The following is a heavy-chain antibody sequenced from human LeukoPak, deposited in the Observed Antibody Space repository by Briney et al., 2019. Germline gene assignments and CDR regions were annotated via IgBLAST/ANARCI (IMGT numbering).Heavy chain of an antibody. Sequence: SVKVSCKASGGTFSSYAISWVRPAPGQGLEWMGRIIPILGIANYAQKFQGRVTITADKSTSTAYMELSSLRSEDTAVYYCARDDVVVPADARTTSYYYYGMDVWGQGTTVTVSS. CDR2: IIPILGIA. CDR1: GGTFSSYA. V-gene: IGHV1-69*04. CDR3: ARDDVVVPADARTTSYYYYGMDV. J-gene: IGHJ6*02. D-gene: IGHD2-2*01.